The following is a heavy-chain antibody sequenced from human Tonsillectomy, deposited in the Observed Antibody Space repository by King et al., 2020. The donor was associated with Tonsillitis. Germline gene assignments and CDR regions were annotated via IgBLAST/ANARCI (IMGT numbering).Heavy chain of an antibody. D-gene: IGHD3-3*01. CDR2: ISSSGGST. CDR1: GFTFSSYA. J-gene: IGHJ3*02. Sequence: DAQLVQSGGGLVQPGGSLRLSCAASGFTFSSYAMSWVRQAPGKGLEWVSAISSSGGSTYYADSVKGRFTISRDNSKNTLYLQMNSLRAEDTAVYYCAKGRRYDFWSGYYYSSAFDIWGQGTMVTVSS. V-gene: IGHV3-23*04. CDR3: AKGRRYDFWSGYYYSSAFDI.